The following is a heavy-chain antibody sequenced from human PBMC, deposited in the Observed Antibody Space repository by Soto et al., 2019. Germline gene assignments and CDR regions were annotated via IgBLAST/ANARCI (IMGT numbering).Heavy chain of an antibody. Sequence: GSLRLSCGASGFTFRSYSMNWVRQAPGKGLEWVSFITSSSSTIYYADSVKGRFTISRDNAKNSLYLQMNSLRAEDTAVYYCARDLPTVTTPHWFDPWGQGTLVTVSS. CDR2: ITSSSSTI. CDR1: GFTFRSYS. D-gene: IGHD4-4*01. J-gene: IGHJ5*02. V-gene: IGHV3-48*01. CDR3: ARDLPTVTTPHWFDP.